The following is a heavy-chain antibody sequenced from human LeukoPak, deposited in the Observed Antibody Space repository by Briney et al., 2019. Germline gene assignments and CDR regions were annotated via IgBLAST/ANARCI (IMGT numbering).Heavy chain of an antibody. J-gene: IGHJ4*02. CDR3: AKSSSVRGSYYN. V-gene: IGHV3-23*01. CDR1: GFTFSSYA. D-gene: IGHD1-26*01. Sequence: GGSLRLSCAASGFTFSSYAMGWARQPPGRGLRWVSAISGSGGSTYYAGSVKGRFTISRDNSKNTLYLQMNSLRAEDTAVYYCAKSSSVRGSYYNWGQGTLVTVSS. CDR2: ISGSGGST.